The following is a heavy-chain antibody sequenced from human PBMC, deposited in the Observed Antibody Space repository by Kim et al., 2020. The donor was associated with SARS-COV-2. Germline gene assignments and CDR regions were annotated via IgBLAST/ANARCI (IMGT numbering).Heavy chain of an antibody. J-gene: IGHJ4*02. CDR1: GGTFSSYA. Sequence: ASVKVSCKASGGTFSSYAISWVRQAPGQGLEWMGGIIPIFGTANYAQKFQGRVTITADESTSTAYMELSSLRSEDTAVYYCARGGIVATPYDYWGQGTLVTVSS. D-gene: IGHD5-12*01. V-gene: IGHV1-69*13. CDR2: IIPIFGTA. CDR3: ARGGIVATPYDY.